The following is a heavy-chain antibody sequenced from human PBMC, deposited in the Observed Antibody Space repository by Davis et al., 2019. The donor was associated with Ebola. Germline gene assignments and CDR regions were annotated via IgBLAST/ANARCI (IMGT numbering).Heavy chain of an antibody. CDR3: ARGLGDYGSDNWFDP. CDR2: IYTRGGT. CDR1: GGSISSGNYY. Sequence: PSETLSLTCTVSGGSISSGNYYWSWIRQPAGKGLEWIGHIYTRGGTNYNPSLKSRVTISVDTSKNEFSLKLSSVTAADTAVYYCARGLGDYGSDNWFDPWGQGTLVTVSS. J-gene: IGHJ5*02. V-gene: IGHV4-61*09. D-gene: IGHD3-10*01.